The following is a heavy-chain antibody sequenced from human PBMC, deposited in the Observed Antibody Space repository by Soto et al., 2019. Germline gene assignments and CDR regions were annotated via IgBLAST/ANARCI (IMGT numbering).Heavy chain of an antibody. CDR1: GCTFSSYA. D-gene: IGHD1-26*01. CDR3: ARRDSGSPFDY. J-gene: IGHJ4*02. CDR2: IIPIFGTA. Sequence: RASVKVSCKASGCTFSSYAISWVRQAPGQGLEWMGGIIPIFGTANYAQKFQGRVTITADESTSTAYMELSSLRSEDTAVYYCARRDSGSPFDYWGQGTLVTVSS. V-gene: IGHV1-69*13.